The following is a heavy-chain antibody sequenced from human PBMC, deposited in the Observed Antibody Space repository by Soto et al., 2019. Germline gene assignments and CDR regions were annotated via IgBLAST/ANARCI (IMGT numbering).Heavy chain of an antibody. D-gene: IGHD1-1*01. J-gene: IGHJ5*02. CDR3: ARVVEDEGNWFDP. V-gene: IGHV4-59*01. CDR1: GGSISSYY. Sequence: SETLSITCTVSGGSISSYYWSWIRQPPGKGLEWIGYIYYSGSTNYNPSLKSRVTISVDTSKNQFSLKLSSVTAADTAVYYCARVVEDEGNWFDPWGQGTLVTVSS. CDR2: IYYSGST.